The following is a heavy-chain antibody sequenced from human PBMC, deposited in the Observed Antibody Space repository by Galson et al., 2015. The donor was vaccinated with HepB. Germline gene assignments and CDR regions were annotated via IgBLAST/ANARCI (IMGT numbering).Heavy chain of an antibody. CDR3: ARIPVVGARHLRQTKYGMDV. J-gene: IGHJ6*02. CDR2: IYWDAXK. D-gene: IGHD1-26*01. CDR1: GFXLSTSGXG. V-gene: IGHV2-5*02. Sequence: PSLVKPTQTLTLTCTFSGFXLSTSGXGVGWIRQPPGKALEWLALIYWDAXKRYSPSLKSRLTISKDTSKNQVVLTMTNMDPLDTAKYYCARIPVVGARHLRQTKYGMDVWGQGTTVTVSS.